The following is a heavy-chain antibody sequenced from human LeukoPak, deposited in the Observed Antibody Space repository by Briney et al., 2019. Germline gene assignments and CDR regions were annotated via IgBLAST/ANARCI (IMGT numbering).Heavy chain of an antibody. CDR1: QFTFGHYG. V-gene: IGHV3-30*03. CDR2: TSYDGSAK. D-gene: IGHD2-2*01. Sequence: GGSLRLSCAASQFTFGHYGMHWVRQAPVKGLEWVALTSYDGSAKYYADSVKGRFTISRDNSKNTLYLQMNSLRVEDTAVYYCARDVTYCSSTSCYYYGMDVWGQGTTVTVSS. J-gene: IGHJ6*02. CDR3: ARDVTYCSSTSCYYYGMDV.